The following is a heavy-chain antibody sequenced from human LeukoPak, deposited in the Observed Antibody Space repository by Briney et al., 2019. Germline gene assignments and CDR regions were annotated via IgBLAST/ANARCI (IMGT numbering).Heavy chain of an antibody. Sequence: PSETLSLTCTVSGGSISSYYWSWIRQPPGKGLEWIGYIYYSGSTNYNPSLKSRVTISVDTSKNQFSLKLSSVTAADTAVYYCATYGDYSDYYFDYWGQGTLVTVSS. V-gene: IGHV4-59*01. CDR3: ATYGDYSDYYFDY. J-gene: IGHJ4*02. D-gene: IGHD4-17*01. CDR1: GGSISSYY. CDR2: IYYSGST.